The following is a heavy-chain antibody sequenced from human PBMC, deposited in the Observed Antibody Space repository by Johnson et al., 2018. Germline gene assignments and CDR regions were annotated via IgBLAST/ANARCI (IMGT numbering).Heavy chain of an antibody. CDR3: ARDTDYYDSRGYYMGCDALDI. Sequence: QVQLVQSGAEVKKPGSSVKVSCKASGGTFSSYAISWVRQAPGQGLEWMGGIIPIFGTTNYAQKFQGRVTITADESTRTAYMEVGSLGSEETAVYYCARDTDYYDSRGYYMGCDALDIWGKGTMVTVSS. D-gene: IGHD3-22*01. J-gene: IGHJ3*02. CDR2: IIPIFGTT. V-gene: IGHV1-69*01. CDR1: GGTFSSYA.